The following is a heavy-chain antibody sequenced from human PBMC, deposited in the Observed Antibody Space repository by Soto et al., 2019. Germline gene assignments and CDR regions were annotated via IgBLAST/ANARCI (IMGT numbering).Heavy chain of an antibody. CDR2: ISHSGST. CDR3: ARGGLLPDY. CDR1: GGSTSTVGYS. J-gene: IGHJ4*02. Sequence: QLQLQESGSGLVKPSQTLSLTCAVSGGSTSTVGYSWRWLRQPPGKGLEWIGYISHSGSTYYNPSLKSRVTISVDTSQNQFSLRLSSVTAADTAVYYCARGGLLPDYWGQGTMVTVSS. V-gene: IGHV4-30-2*01. D-gene: IGHD6-19*01.